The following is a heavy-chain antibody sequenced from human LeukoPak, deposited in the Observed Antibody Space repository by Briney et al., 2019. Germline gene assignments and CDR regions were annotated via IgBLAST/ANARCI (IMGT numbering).Heavy chain of an antibody. CDR2: IIPVFDRP. Sequence: SVKVSCKTIGGRFKSYGFSWVRQAPGQGLKWMGGIIPVFDRPNYAQKFEGRVTITADKSTNTTYMEITSLTSDDTAVYYCARDAQWELRAFDVWGRGTMVIVSS. D-gene: IGHD4-23*01. V-gene: IGHV1-69*06. CDR1: GGRFKSYG. CDR3: ARDAQWELRAFDV. J-gene: IGHJ3*01.